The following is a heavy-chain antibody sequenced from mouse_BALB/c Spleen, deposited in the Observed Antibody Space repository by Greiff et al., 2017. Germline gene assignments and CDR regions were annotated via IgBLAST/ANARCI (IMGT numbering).Heavy chain of an antibody. CDR2: IWGGGST. Sequence: VQLVESGPGLVAPSQSLSITCTVSGFSLTDYGVSWIRQPPGKGLEWLGVIWGGGSTYYNSALKSRLGISKDNAKGQVFLKMNSLQTDDTAMYYCAKQTDYGNYPHFDYWGQGTTLTVSS. J-gene: IGHJ2*01. V-gene: IGHV2-6-5*01. CDR1: GFSLTDYG. CDR3: AKQTDYGNYPHFDY. D-gene: IGHD2-1*01.